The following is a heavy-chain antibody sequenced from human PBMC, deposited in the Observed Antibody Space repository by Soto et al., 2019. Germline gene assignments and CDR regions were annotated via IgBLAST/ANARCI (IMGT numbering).Heavy chain of an antibody. V-gene: IGHV4-34*01. Sequence: QVQLQQWGAGLLKPSETLSLTCAVYGGSFSGYQWSWIRQTPGKGLEWIGGINDSGDINYNPSLKSRVTIMVDSPKTRRSLRLRSVTAADTAVYYCARGLILWFGELSRRGGYYYYMGVGGKGTTITVTS. D-gene: IGHD3-10*01. CDR2: INDSGDI. CDR1: GGSFSGYQ. J-gene: IGHJ6*03. CDR3: ARGLILWFGELSRRGGYYYYMGV.